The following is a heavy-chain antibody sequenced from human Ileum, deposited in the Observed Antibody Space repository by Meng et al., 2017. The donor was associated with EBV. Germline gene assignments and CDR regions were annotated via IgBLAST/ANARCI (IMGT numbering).Heavy chain of an antibody. CDR2: MSDSGIT. J-gene: IGHJ4*02. Sequence: VPLQESGPGLVKPSGTLSLTRAVSGGSISVINWWSWVRQSPEKGLEWIGEMSDSGITHYNPSLKSRVTISADKSNNQFSLKLTSVTSADTAVYFCAKNGEKYFEYWGQGTLVTVSS. V-gene: IGHV4-4*02. CDR1: GGSISVINW. CDR3: AKNGEKYFEY.